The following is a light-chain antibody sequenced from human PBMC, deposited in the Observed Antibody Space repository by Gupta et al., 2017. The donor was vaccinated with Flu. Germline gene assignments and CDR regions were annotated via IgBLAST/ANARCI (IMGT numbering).Light chain of an antibody. V-gene: IGLV1-44*01. CDR2: SNN. Sequence: GQRVTISCSGSSSNIGSNTVNWYQQLPGAAPKLLMYSNNRRPSGVPDRFSGSKSGTSASLAISGLQSEDEADYYCAAWDDSLNGPVVFGGGTKLTVL. J-gene: IGLJ2*01. CDR3: AAWDDSLNGPVV. CDR1: SSNIGSNT.